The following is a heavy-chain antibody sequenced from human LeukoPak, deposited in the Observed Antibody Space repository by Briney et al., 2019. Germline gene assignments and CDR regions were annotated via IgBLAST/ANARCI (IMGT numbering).Heavy chain of an antibody. CDR3: ARDGGITIFEIDERRGSDY. D-gene: IGHD3-3*01. V-gene: IGHV3-74*01. CDR2: INSDGSST. Sequence: PGGSLRLSCAASGFTFSSYWMHWVRQAPGKGLVWVSRINSDGSSTSYADSVKGRFTISRDNAKNSLYLQMNSLRAEDTAVYYCARDGGITIFEIDERRGSDYWGQGTLVTVSS. J-gene: IGHJ4*02. CDR1: GFTFSSYW.